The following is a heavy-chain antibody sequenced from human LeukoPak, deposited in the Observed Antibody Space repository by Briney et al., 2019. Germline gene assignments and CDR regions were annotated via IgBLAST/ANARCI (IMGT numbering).Heavy chain of an antibody. J-gene: IGHJ6*02. CDR1: GFTFSSYS. Sequence: PGGSLRLSCAASGFTFSSYSMNWVRQAPGKGLEWVSSISSSSSYIYYADSVKGRFTISRDNAKNSLYLQVNSLRAEDTAVYYCARAKKRYCSGGSCGLSLIYYYYYGMDVWGQGTTVTVSS. V-gene: IGHV3-21*01. CDR3: ARAKKRYCSGGSCGLSLIYYYYYGMDV. CDR2: ISSSSSYI. D-gene: IGHD2-15*01.